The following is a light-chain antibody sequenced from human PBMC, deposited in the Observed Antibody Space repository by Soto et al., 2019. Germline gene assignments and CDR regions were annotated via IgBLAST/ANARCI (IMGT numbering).Light chain of an antibody. CDR2: AAS. J-gene: IGKJ1*01. V-gene: IGKV1-39*01. CDR3: QQSYSRVT. Sequence: DIQMTQSPSSLSASVGDSVTITCRASQSISKKLSWYQQKPGKAPMLLIYAASTLQSGVPSRFSGSGSGSDFALSISSLQPEDFATYYCQQSYSRVTFGQGTKVDIK. CDR1: QSISKK.